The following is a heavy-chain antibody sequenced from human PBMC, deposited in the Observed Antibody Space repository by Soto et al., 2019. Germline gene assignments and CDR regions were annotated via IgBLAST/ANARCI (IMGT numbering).Heavy chain of an antibody. CDR3: VSDAPPYGASLGY. D-gene: IGHD2-8*01. V-gene: IGHV3-53*01. CDR2: FYTYGDT. J-gene: IGHJ4*02. CDR1: GFILSTNH. Sequence: EVQLVESGGGLIQPGGSLRLSCAASGFILSTNHMSWVRQAPGKGLEWVSIFYTYGDTYHADSVKGRFTISRDDSKNTLFLQMNSLRVEDTAVYYCVSDAPPYGASLGYWGQGTLVTVSS.